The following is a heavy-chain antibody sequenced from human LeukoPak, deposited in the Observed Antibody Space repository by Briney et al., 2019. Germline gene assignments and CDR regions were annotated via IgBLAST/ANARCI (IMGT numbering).Heavy chain of an antibody. CDR2: ISSSSSYI. CDR3: ARMGLLNWNAPPSDY. D-gene: IGHD1-20*01. V-gene: IGHV3-21*01. J-gene: IGHJ4*02. CDR1: GFTFSSYS. Sequence: GGSLRLSCAASGFTFSSYSMNWVRQAPGKGLEWVSSISSSSSYIYYADSVKGRFTISRDNAKNSMYLQMNGLRAEDTAVYYCARMGLLNWNAPPSDYWGQGTLVTVSS.